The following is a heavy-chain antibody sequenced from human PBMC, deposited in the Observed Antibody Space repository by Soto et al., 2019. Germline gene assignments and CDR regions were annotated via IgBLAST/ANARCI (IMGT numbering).Heavy chain of an antibody. CDR1: GFTFSSYS. D-gene: IGHD3-9*01. CDR2: IFATSTTI. V-gene: IGHV3-48*04. J-gene: IGHJ4*02. Sequence: VPPGGSLRLSCVASGFTFSSYSMVWVRQAPGKGLEWISYIFATSTTIYYADSVKGRFTVSRDNTQNSLFLLMNSLRAEDTAIYYCARDKDWAFDYWGQGTLVTVSS. CDR3: ARDKDWAFDY.